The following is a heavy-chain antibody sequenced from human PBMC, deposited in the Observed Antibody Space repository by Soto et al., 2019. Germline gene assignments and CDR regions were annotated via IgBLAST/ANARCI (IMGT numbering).Heavy chain of an antibody. CDR2: IYYNGTT. J-gene: IGHJ4*02. CDR1: GVSITSGGFH. D-gene: IGHD4-17*01. Sequence: TVSGVSITSGGFHWTWIRQHPGKGLEWIGCIYYNGTTSYNPSLKSRVNISTDTSKNQFSLKLSAVTAADTAVYYCAREGDYDDYGSDYWGQGTLVTVSS. V-gene: IGHV4-31*02. CDR3: AREGDYDDYGSDY.